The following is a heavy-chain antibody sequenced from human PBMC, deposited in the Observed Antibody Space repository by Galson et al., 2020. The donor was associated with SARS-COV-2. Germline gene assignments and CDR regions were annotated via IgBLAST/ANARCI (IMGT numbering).Heavy chain of an antibody. D-gene: IGHD3-22*01. CDR3: ARDPLYYYDSSGYYLHYYYGMDV. V-gene: IGHV1-2*02. J-gene: IGHJ6*02. Sequence: ASVKVSCKASGYTFTGYYMHWVRQAPGQGLEWMGWINPNSGGTNYAQKFQGRVTMTRDTSISTVYMELSRLRSDDTAVYYCARDPLYYYDSSGYYLHYYYGMDVWGQGTTVTVSS. CDR2: INPNSGGT. CDR1: GYTFTGYY.